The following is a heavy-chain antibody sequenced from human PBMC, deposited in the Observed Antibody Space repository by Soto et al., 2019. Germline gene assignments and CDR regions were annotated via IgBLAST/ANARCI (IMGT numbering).Heavy chain of an antibody. V-gene: IGHV4-39*01. CDR2: IYYSGNT. J-gene: IGHJ3*02. D-gene: IGHD2-21*02. CDR1: GDSISSSRYY. CDR3: ASPVVVTAFDAFHI. Sequence: PSETLSLTCTVSGDSISSSRYYWGWIRQPPGKGLEWIGTIYYSGNTYYNPSLKSRVTISVDTSKNQFSMKLSSVTAADTAVYYCASPVVVTAFDAFHIWGQTTMVTVS.